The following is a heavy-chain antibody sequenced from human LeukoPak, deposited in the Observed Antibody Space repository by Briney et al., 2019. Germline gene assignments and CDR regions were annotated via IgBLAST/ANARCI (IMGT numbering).Heavy chain of an antibody. D-gene: IGHD2-2*01. CDR3: ASTRVVPAAPFDY. CDR2: IYYSGST. CDR1: GGSISSSSYY. J-gene: IGHJ4*02. Sequence: SETLSLTCTVSGGSISSSSYYWGWIRQPPGKGLEWIGSIYYSGSTYYNPSLKSRVTISVDTSKNQFSLKLSSVTAADTAVYYCASTRVVPAAPFDYWGQGTLATVSS. V-gene: IGHV4-39*01.